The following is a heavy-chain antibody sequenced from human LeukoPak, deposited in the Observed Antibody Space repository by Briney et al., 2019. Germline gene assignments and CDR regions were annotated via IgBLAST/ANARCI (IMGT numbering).Heavy chain of an antibody. D-gene: IGHD2-2*01. CDR2: INPNSGGT. J-gene: IGHJ5*02. CDR1: GYTFTSYY. V-gene: IGHV1-2*02. Sequence: ASVKVSCKASGYTFTSYYMHWVRQAPGQGLEWMGIINPNSGGTNYAQKSQGRVTMTRDTSISTAYMELSRLRSDDTAVYYCARVPAGYCSSTSCYGRGTNWFDPWGQGTLVTVSS. CDR3: ARVPAGYCSSTSCYGRGTNWFDP.